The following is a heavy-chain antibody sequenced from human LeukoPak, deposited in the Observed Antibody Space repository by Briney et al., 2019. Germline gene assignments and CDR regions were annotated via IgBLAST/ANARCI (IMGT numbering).Heavy chain of an antibody. CDR3: ARGVFGVVIIGDYFALDY. D-gene: IGHD3-3*01. V-gene: IGHV4-59*01. J-gene: IGHJ4*02. CDR1: GGSISSYY. Sequence: SETLSLTRTVCGGSISSYYGSWIRQPPGKGLEGIGYFYYSGSTNYNPSLKSRVTISVDTSKNQFSLKLSSVTAADTAVYYCARGVFGVVIIGDYFALDYWGQGNLVTVSS. CDR2: FYYSGST.